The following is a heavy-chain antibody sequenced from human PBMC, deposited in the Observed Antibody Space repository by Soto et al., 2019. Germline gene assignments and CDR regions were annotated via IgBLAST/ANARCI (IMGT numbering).Heavy chain of an antibody. CDR3: AREGSSSYYYDSSGYSYDAFDI. CDR2: INPSGGST. J-gene: IGHJ3*02. CDR1: GYTFTSYY. V-gene: IGHV1-46*01. Sequence: ASVKVSCKASGYTFTSYYMHWVRQAPGQGLEWMGIINPSGGSTSYAQKFQGRVTMTRDTSTSTVYMELSSLRSEDTAVYYCAREGSSSYYYDSSGYSYDAFDIWGQGTMVTVS. D-gene: IGHD3-22*01.